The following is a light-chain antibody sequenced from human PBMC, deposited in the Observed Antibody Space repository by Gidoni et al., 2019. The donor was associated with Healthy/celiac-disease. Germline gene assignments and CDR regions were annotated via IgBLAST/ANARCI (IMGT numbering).Light chain of an antibody. CDR2: DVS. Sequence: QSALTQPRSVSVSPGQSVTIPCTGTSSYVGGYNYVSLYQQHPGKAPKLMIYDVSKRPSGVPDRFSGSKSGNTASLTISGLQAEDEADYYCCSYAGSYTWVFGGGTKLTVL. CDR1: SSYVGGYNY. CDR3: CSYAGSYTWV. V-gene: IGLV2-11*01. J-gene: IGLJ3*02.